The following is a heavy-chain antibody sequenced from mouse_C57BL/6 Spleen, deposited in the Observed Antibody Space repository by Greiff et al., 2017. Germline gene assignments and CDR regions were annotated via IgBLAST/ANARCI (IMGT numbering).Heavy chain of an antibody. CDR1: GYAFSSYW. D-gene: IGHD4-1*01. V-gene: IGHV1-80*01. Sequence: LEESGAELVKPGASVKISCKASGYAFSSYWMNWVKQRPGKGLEWIGQIYPGDGDTNYNGKFKGKATLTADKSSSTAYMQLSSLTSEDSAVYFCAREGELTGTDYAMDYWGQGTSVTVSS. J-gene: IGHJ4*01. CDR3: AREGELTGTDYAMDY. CDR2: IYPGDGDT.